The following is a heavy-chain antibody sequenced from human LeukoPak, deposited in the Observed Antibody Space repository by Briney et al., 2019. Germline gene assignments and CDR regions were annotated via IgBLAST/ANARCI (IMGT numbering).Heavy chain of an antibody. CDR1: GGSFSGYY. CDR3: ARAPYYDILTGYYTPLDY. D-gene: IGHD3-9*01. V-gene: IGHV4-34*01. Sequence: SETLSLTCAVYGGSFSGYYWSWIRQPPGKGLEWIGEINHSGSTNYNPSLKSRVTISVDTSKNQFSLKLSSVTAADTAVYYCARAPYYDILTGYYTPLDYWGQGTLVTVSS. CDR2: INHSGST. J-gene: IGHJ4*02.